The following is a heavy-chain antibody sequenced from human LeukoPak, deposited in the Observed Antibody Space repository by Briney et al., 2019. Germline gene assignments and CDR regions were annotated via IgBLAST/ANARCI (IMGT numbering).Heavy chain of an antibody. Sequence: GGSVRLSCAASGFTFSSNWMHWVRQAPGKGLVWVSRISSDGISTTYADSVKGRFTTSRDNAKNTLYLQMNSLRVEDTAVYYCASFLCPTCSWGQGTLVTVSS. J-gene: IGHJ5*02. V-gene: IGHV3-74*01. CDR3: ASFLCPTCS. D-gene: IGHD2-2*01. CDR1: GFTFSSNW. CDR2: ISSDGIST.